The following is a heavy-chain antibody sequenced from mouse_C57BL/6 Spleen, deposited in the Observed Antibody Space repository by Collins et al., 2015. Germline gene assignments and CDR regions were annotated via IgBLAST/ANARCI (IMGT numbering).Heavy chain of an antibody. V-gene: IGHV1S127*01. D-gene: IGHD1-1*01. CDR2: INPSDSYT. Sequence: QLQQPGAELVKPGASVMMSCKASGYTFTNYWMHWVKQRPGQGLEWIGVINPSDSYTSYNQKFKGKATLTVDTSSSTAYMQLSSLTSEDSAVYYCTRKITTVVATPYYFDYWGQGTTLTVSS. CDR1: GYTFTNYW. CDR3: TRKITTVVATPYYFDY. J-gene: IGHJ2*01.